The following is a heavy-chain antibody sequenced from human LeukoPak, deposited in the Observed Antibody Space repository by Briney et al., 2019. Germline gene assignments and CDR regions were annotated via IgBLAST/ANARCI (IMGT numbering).Heavy chain of an antibody. CDR1: GFTFSSYA. CDR3: AKGTYYYGSGSHHFDY. CDR2: ISGSGGST. V-gene: IGHV3-23*01. D-gene: IGHD3-10*01. J-gene: IGHJ4*02. Sequence: PGGSLRLSCAASGFTFSSYAMSWVRQAPGKGLEWVSAISGSGGSTYYADSAKGRFTISRDNSKNTLYLQMNSLRAEDTAVYYCAKGTYYYGSGSHHFDYWGQGTLVTVSS.